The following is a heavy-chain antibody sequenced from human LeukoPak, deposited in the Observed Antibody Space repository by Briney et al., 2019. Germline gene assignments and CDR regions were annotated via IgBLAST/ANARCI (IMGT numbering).Heavy chain of an antibody. J-gene: IGHJ6*02. CDR3: ARYDLEYDYGMDV. V-gene: IGHV4-59*01. CDR2: IYYSGST. CDR1: GGSISSYY. Sequence: SETLSLTCTVSGGSISSYYWSWIRQPPGKGLEWIGCIYYSGSTNYNPSLKSRVTISVDTSKNQFSLKLSSVTAADTAVYYCARYDLEYDYGMDVWGQRTTVTVSS. D-gene: IGHD3-3*01.